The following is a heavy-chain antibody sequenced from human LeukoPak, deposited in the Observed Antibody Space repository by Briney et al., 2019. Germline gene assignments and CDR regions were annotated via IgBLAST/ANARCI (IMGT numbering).Heavy chain of an antibody. Sequence: GGSLRLSCAASGFTFTNYAMSWVRQAPGKGLEWVSGMSGSGSSTYYADSVKGRFTISRDNSKNMLYLQMNSLRAEDTALHYCAKDLEAYYYADIGYWGQGTLVTVSS. CDR3: AKDLEAYYYADIGY. J-gene: IGHJ4*02. D-gene: IGHD3-10*01. CDR2: MSGSGSST. V-gene: IGHV3-23*01. CDR1: GFTFTNYA.